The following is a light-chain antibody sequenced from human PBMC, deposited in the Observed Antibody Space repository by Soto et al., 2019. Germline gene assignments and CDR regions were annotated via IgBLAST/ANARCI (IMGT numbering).Light chain of an antibody. CDR2: GAS. CDR1: QSVSSSY. V-gene: IGKV3-20*01. CDR3: EQYGSSLLT. J-gene: IGKJ4*01. Sequence: EVVLTQSPGTLSLSPGERATLSCRASQSVSSSYLAWYQQKPGQAPGLLIYGASSRATGIPERFSGSGSGTDFTLTISRLEPEDFGVYYCEQYGSSLLTFGGSTKVEIK.